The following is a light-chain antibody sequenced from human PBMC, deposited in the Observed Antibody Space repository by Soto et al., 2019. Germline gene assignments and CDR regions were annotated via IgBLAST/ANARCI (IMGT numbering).Light chain of an antibody. CDR2: RAS. J-gene: IGKJ1*01. CDR1: QSINNYF. CDR3: QQYNNWPRT. Sequence: EIVLTQSPGTLSLSPGETATLSCRASQSINNYFLAWHQQRPGQAPRLLIFRASQRASGIPDRFRGSGSGTDFTLTITRLEPEDFAVYYCQQYNNWPRTFGQGTKVEIK. V-gene: IGKV3-20*01.